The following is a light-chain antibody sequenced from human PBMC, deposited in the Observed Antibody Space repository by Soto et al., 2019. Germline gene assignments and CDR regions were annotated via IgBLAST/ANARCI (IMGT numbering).Light chain of an antibody. V-gene: IGKV3-20*01. J-gene: IGKJ1*01. Sequence: EIVLTQSPGTLSLSPGERATLSCRASQSVSNKYLAWYQQKPGQAPRLLIYGASKRATGIPDRFSGSGSGTDFTLTISRLEPEDFAVYYCQQYGSSGTFGQGTKVEIK. CDR3: QQYGSSGT. CDR1: QSVSNKY. CDR2: GAS.